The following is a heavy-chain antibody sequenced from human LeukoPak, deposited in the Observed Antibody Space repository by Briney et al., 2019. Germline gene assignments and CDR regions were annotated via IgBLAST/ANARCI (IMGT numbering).Heavy chain of an antibody. V-gene: IGHV3-48*03. CDR2: ISSSGSTK. Sequence: GGSLRLSCAASGFAFSSYEMNWVRQAPGKGLEWVSYISSSGSTKYYADSVKGRFTISRDNAQNSLYLQMNSLRDEDTAVYYCAIEGYCSGGTCYTNWFDTWGQGTLVTVSS. CDR1: GFAFSSYE. J-gene: IGHJ5*02. CDR3: AIEGYCSGGTCYTNWFDT. D-gene: IGHD2-15*01.